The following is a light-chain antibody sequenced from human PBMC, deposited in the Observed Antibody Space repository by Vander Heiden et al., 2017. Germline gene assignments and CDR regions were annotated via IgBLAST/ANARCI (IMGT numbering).Light chain of an antibody. J-gene: IGLJ2*01. CDR1: ALPKQY. V-gene: IGLV3-25*03. Sequence: SYELTQPPSVSVSPGQTARITCSGDALPKQYAYWYQQKPGQAPVLVIYKDSERPSGIPERFPGSSSGTTVTLTISGVQAEDEADYYCQSADSSGTYPVVFGGGTKLTVL. CDR2: KDS. CDR3: QSADSSGTYPVV.